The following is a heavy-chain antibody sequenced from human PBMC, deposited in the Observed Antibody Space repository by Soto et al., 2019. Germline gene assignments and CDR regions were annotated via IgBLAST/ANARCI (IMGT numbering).Heavy chain of an antibody. Sequence: AGSLRLSCAASGFTFSSYSMNWVRKAQGKGLEWVSSXXSXXSXXXXXDXXXGRFTISRDNAKNSLYLQMNSLRAEDTAVYYCARDGGRSWTNWFAPWGKGTLVTVSS. CDR1: GFTFSSYS. D-gene: IGHD6-13*01. CDR2: XXSXXSXX. CDR3: ARDGGRSWTNWFAP. V-gene: IGHV3-21*01. J-gene: IGHJ5*02.